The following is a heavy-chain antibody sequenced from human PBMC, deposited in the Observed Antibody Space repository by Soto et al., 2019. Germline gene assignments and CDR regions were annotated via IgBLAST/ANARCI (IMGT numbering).Heavy chain of an antibody. J-gene: IGHJ4*02. Sequence: ASVKVSCKASGGTFSSYAISWVRQAPGQGLEWMGGIIPIFGTANYAQKFQGRVTITADESTSTAYMELSSLRSEDTAVYYCAREMGSIVGATGYYFDYWGQGTLVTVSS. D-gene: IGHD1-26*01. CDR3: AREMGSIVGATGYYFDY. CDR2: IIPIFGTA. CDR1: GGTFSSYA. V-gene: IGHV1-69*13.